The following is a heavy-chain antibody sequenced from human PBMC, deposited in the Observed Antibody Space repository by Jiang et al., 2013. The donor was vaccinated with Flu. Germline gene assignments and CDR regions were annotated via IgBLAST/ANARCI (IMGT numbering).Heavy chain of an antibody. CDR2: ISGRGGNT. Sequence: GGLVQPGGSLRLSCAASGFTFSSYAMSWVRQAPGKGLEWVSGISGRGGNTYYADSVKGRFTISRDNSKNTLYLQMNSLRAEDTAVYYCAKDIRVFDTSAIDCWGQGTLVTVSS. CDR3: AKDIRVFDTSAIDC. V-gene: IGHV3-23*01. CDR1: GFTFSSYA. J-gene: IGHJ4*02. D-gene: IGHD2-2*01.